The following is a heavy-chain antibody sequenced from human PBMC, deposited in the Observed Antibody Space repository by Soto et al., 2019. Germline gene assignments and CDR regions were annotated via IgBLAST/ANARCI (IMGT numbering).Heavy chain of an antibody. CDR3: ASVDAGPAPIAARRYYFDY. V-gene: IGHV1-18*04. Sequence: QVQLLQSGAEVKKPGASVKVSCKTSGYTFTSYAISWVRQAPGQGLEWLGWISAYNGTTNYAQKLHGRVTMTTDTSTGTAYMDLRSLRSDDTALYFCASVDAGPAPIAARRYYFDYWGQGTLVTVSS. D-gene: IGHD6-6*01. CDR1: GYTFTSYA. J-gene: IGHJ4*02. CDR2: ISAYNGTT.